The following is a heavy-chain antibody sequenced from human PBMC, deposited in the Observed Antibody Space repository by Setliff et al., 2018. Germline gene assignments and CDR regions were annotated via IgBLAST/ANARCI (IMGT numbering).Heavy chain of an antibody. Sequence: SETLSLTCDVSGISITSGHYWGWIRQPPGKGLEWIAIIYHRGRTYYNPSLDSRVTISLDTSKNQYPLRLRSVTAADTAVYYCASPRRDDLDTPFDAFDLWGQGTKVTVSS. J-gene: IGHJ3*01. CDR1: GISITSGHY. CDR3: ASPRRDDLDTPFDAFDL. D-gene: IGHD1-1*01. V-gene: IGHV4-38-2*01. CDR2: IYHRGRT.